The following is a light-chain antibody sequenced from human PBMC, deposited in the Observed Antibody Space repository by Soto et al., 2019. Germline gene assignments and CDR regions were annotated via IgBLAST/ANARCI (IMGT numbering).Light chain of an antibody. V-gene: IGKV3-11*01. CDR1: QSVSGY. J-gene: IGKJ5*01. CDR2: DAS. Sequence: EIVLTQSSGTLYLSPGARATLSCRASQSVSGYLAWYPQKPGQAPRILIYDASTRATGIPARFSDSRSGTDFTLTIRNLEPEEWAVYDGQHRSIWPVSFSQGTRLEI. CDR3: QHRSIWPVS.